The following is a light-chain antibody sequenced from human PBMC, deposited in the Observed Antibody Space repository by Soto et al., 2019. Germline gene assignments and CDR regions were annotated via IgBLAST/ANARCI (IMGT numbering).Light chain of an antibody. CDR1: SSDVGGYNY. Sequence: QSVLTQPASVSGSPGQSITISCTGTSSDVGGYNYVSWYQQHPGKAPKLMIYDVSNRPSGVSNRFSGSKSGNTASLTISGLQAEDEADYYCSSYTCSSTLAIAGGTKLTVL. CDR2: DVS. CDR3: SSYTCSSTLA. V-gene: IGLV2-14*01. J-gene: IGLJ2*01.